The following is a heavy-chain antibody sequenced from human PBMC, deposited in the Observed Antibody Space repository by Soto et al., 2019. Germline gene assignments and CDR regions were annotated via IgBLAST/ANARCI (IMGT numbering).Heavy chain of an antibody. V-gene: IGHV4-30-2*01. CDR3: ARETHGSGSYLN. Sequence: QLQLQESGSGLVKPSQTLSLTCAVSGGSISSGGYSWCWIRQPPGKGLEWIGYIYHSGSTYYNPSLKSRVTISVDRTKNQFALKLSSVTAADTAVYYCARETHGSGSYLNWGQGTLVTVSS. CDR1: GGSISSGGYS. D-gene: IGHD3-10*01. CDR2: IYHSGST. J-gene: IGHJ4*02.